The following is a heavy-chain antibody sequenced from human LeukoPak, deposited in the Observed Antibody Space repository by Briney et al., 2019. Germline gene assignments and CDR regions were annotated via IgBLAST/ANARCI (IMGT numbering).Heavy chain of an antibody. Sequence: SETLSLTCTVSGGSISSSSYYWGWIRQPPGKGLEWIGSIYYSGSTYYNPSLKSRVTISVDTSKNQCSLKLSSVTAADTAVYYCARLISDAFDIWGQGTMVTVSS. CDR2: IYYSGST. CDR1: GGSISSSSYY. CDR3: ARLISDAFDI. J-gene: IGHJ3*02. V-gene: IGHV4-39*01.